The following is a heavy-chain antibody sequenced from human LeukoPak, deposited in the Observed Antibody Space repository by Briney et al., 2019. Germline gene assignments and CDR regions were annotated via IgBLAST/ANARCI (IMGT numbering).Heavy chain of an antibody. Sequence: ASVKVSCKASGYTFTSYYMHWVRQAPGQGLEWMGIINPSGGSTSYAQKFQGRVTMTRDMSTSTVYMELNSLRSEDTAVYYCTPLTMIVAPIDYWGQGTLVTVSS. CDR3: TPLTMIVAPIDY. CDR2: INPSGGST. CDR1: GYTFTSYY. D-gene: IGHD3-22*01. J-gene: IGHJ4*02. V-gene: IGHV1-46*01.